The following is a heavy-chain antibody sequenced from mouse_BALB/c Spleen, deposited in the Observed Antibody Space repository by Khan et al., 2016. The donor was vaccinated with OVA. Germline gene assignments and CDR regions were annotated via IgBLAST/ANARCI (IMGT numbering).Heavy chain of an antibody. Sequence: QVQLQQPGAELVKAGASVKMSCKASGYTFTSYWMHWVKQRLGQGLEWFAETIPTNGRTYYTEKFKSKATLTVDKSSSTAYMLLSGPTCEDSAVYYCARIKKIVATYFDDWGQGTTLTGSS. CDR2: TIPTNGRT. V-gene: IGHV1S81*02. D-gene: IGHD1-1*01. J-gene: IGHJ2*01. CDR1: GYTFTSYW. CDR3: ARIKKIVATYFDD.